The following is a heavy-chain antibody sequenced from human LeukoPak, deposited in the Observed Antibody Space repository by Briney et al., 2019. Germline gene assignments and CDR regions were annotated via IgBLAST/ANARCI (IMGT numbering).Heavy chain of an antibody. Sequence: SQTLSLTCAISGDSVSSNNAAWNWIRQSPSRGLEWLGRTYYRSKWYSVYAVSVRGRITINPDTSKNQFSLKLSSVTAADTAVYYCARGVGYCSSTSCYLHFDYWGQGTLVTVSS. CDR1: GDSVSSNNAA. CDR3: ARGVGYCSSTSCYLHFDY. J-gene: IGHJ4*02. V-gene: IGHV6-1*01. CDR2: TYYRSKWYS. D-gene: IGHD2-2*01.